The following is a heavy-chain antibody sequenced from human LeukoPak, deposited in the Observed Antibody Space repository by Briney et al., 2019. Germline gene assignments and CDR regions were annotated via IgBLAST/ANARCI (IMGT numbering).Heavy chain of an antibody. V-gene: IGHV3-21*01. CDR3: ARDLGGSGRLGY. Sequence: GGSLRLSCAASGFTFSSYSMTWVRQAPGKGLEWVSSISSSSSYIYYADSVKGRFTISRDNAKNSLYLQMNSLRAEDTAVYYCARDLGGSGRLGYWGQGTLVTVSS. CDR1: GFTFSSYS. J-gene: IGHJ4*02. CDR2: ISSSSSYI. D-gene: IGHD3-10*01.